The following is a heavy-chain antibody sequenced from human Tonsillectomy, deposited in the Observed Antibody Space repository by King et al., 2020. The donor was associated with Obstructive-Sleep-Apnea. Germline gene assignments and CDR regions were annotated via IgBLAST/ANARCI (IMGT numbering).Heavy chain of an antibody. Sequence: LQLVQSGGGVVQPGRSLRLSCAASGFSFSSYGIQWVRQAPGKGLEWVALISYDGTNKYYADSVKGRFTISRDNSRNTLWLQMSSLRTEDTAVYYCAKGGYYYDSGSYWIDLWGQGTLVTVSS. CDR2: ISYDGTNK. V-gene: IGHV3-30*18. D-gene: IGHD3-10*01. CDR1: GFSFSSYG. CDR3: AKGGYYYDSGSYWIDL. J-gene: IGHJ5*02.